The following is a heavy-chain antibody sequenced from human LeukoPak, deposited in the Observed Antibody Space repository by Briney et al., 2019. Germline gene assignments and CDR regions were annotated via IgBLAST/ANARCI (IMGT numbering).Heavy chain of an antibody. V-gene: IGHV4-59*08. D-gene: IGHD3-3*01. J-gene: IGHJ4*02. CDR2: IYYSGST. CDR1: GGSISSYY. Sequence: SETLSLTCTVSGGSISSYYWSWIRQPPGKGLEWIGYIYYSGSTNYNPSLKSRVTISVDTSKNQFSLKLSSVTAADTAVYYCARPSFGVVYFDYWGQGTLVTVSS. CDR3: ARPSFGVVYFDY.